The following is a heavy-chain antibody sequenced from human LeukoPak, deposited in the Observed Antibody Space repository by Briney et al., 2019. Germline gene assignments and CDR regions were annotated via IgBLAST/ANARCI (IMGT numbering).Heavy chain of an antibody. CDR3: ARGGYYGLGNDFRFDP. J-gene: IGHJ5*02. Sequence: PSETLSLTCTVSGGSISSYYWSWIRQPPGKGLEWIGYIYYNGSTNYIPSLKSRVTISVDTSKNQFSLKLSSVTAADTAVYYCARGGYYGLGNDFRFDPWGQGTLVTVSS. CDR1: GGSISSYY. D-gene: IGHD3-10*01. CDR2: IYYNGST. V-gene: IGHV4-59*01.